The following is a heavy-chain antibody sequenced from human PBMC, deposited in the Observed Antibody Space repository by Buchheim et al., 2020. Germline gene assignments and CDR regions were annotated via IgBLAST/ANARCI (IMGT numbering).Heavy chain of an antibody. J-gene: IGHJ4*02. CDR3: ARDRDDYLWGSYRSPGY. Sequence: QEQLVESGGGVVQPGRSLRLSCAASGFTFSTYGMHWVRQAPGKGLEWVAVISYDGSSKYYVGSVKGRFTISRDNSKNTLYLQMNGLRAEDTAVYYCARDRDDYLWGSYRSPGYWGQGTL. CDR1: GFTFSTYG. V-gene: IGHV3-33*01. D-gene: IGHD3-16*02. CDR2: ISYDGSSK.